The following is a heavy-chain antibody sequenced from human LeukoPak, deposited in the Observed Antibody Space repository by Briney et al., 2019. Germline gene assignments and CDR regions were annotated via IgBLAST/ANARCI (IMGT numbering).Heavy chain of an antibody. Sequence: GASVKVSCKASGGTFSSYAISWVRQAPGQGLEWMGGIIPIFGTANYAQKFQGRVTMTRDMSTSTDYMELSSLRSEDTAIYYCARDNSVGGIAWWFDPWGQGTLVTVSS. CDR2: IIPIFGTA. D-gene: IGHD3-10*01. CDR1: GGTFSSYA. V-gene: IGHV1-69*05. CDR3: ARDNSVGGIAWWFDP. J-gene: IGHJ5*02.